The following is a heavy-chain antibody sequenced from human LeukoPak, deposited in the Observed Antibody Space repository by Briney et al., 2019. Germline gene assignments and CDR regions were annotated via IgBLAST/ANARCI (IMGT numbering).Heavy chain of an antibody. V-gene: IGHV3-30*02. J-gene: IGHJ6*03. CDR2: IRYDGSNK. D-gene: IGHD2-15*01. CDR1: GFTFSSYG. CDR3: ARPRYHYYYMDV. Sequence: GGSLRLSCAASGFTFSSYGMHWVRQAPGKGLEWVAFIRYDGSNKYYADSVKGRFTISRDNSKNTLYLQMNSLRAEDTAVYYCARPRYHYYYMDVWGKGTTVTVSS.